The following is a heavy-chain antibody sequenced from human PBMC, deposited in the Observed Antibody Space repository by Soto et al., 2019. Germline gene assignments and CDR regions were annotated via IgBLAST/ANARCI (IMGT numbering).Heavy chain of an antibody. D-gene: IGHD6-19*01. CDR1: GFTFSSYS. Sequence: PGGSLRLSCAASGFTFSSYSMNWVRQAPGKGPEWVSYISSSSSTIYYADSVKGRFTISRDNAKNSLYLQMNSLRAEDMAVYYCARGRIAVADAFDIWGQGTMVTVSS. J-gene: IGHJ3*02. V-gene: IGHV3-48*01. CDR2: ISSSSSTI. CDR3: ARGRIAVADAFDI.